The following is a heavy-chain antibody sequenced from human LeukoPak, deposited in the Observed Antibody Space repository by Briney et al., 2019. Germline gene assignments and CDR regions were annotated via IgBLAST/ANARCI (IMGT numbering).Heavy chain of an antibody. J-gene: IGHJ4*02. CDR1: GGAIRSSSYY. D-gene: IGHD6-13*01. CDR2: IYYSGST. Sequence: PSETLSLTCTVSGGAIRSSSYYWGWIRQPPEKGLEWIGSIYYSGSTYYNPSLKSRVTISVDTSKNQFSLKLSSVTAADTAVYYCARPTRGYSSSWYYFDYWGQGTLVTVSS. CDR3: ARPTRGYSSSWYYFDY. V-gene: IGHV4-39*01.